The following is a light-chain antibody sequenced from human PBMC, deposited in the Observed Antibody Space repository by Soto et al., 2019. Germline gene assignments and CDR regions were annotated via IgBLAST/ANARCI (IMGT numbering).Light chain of an antibody. CDR2: AAS. V-gene: IGKV1-39*01. CDR1: QSISSY. J-gene: IGKJ4*01. CDR3: QQSYSTPLT. Sequence: DIQMTPSPSSLSASVGDRVTITCRASQSISSYLNWYQHKPGKAPKLLIYAASSLQSGVPSRFSGSGSGTDITLTISSLQPEDFATYYCQQSYSTPLTFGGGTKVDIK.